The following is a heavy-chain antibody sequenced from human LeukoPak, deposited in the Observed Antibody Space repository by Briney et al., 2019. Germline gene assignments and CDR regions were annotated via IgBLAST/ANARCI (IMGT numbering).Heavy chain of an antibody. V-gene: IGHV3-66*03. J-gene: IGHJ6*03. CDR2: IYSYGST. CDR3: GRLGGKQLVRYYQYYMDV. D-gene: IGHD6-6*01. Sequence: GGSLRLSCTASGFTVSSNYMSWGRQAPGKGLEGVSAIYSYGSTYYADSVKGRITLSRDNSQYTLYLQMNSLRVEDTAVYYCGRLGGKQLVRYYQYYMDVWGKGTTVTVSS. CDR1: GFTVSSNY.